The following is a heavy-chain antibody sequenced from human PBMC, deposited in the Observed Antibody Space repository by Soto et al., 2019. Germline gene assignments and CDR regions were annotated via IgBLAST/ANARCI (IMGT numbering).Heavy chain of an antibody. CDR1: GGSISSGDYY. J-gene: IGHJ6*02. V-gene: IGHV4-30-4*01. Sequence: QVQLQESGPGLVKPSQTLSLTCTVSGGSISSGDYYWSWIRQHPGQGLEWIGYIYYSGSTYYNPSLKSRVTLSVDTSKNQFSLKLSAVTAADTAVYYCAGTITLVRGGPAHYYYYGMDVWGQGTTVTVSS. CDR2: IYYSGST. CDR3: AGTITLVRGGPAHYYYYGMDV. D-gene: IGHD3-10*01.